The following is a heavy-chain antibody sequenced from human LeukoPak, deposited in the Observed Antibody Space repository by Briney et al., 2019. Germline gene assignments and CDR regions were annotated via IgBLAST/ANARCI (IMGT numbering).Heavy chain of an antibody. J-gene: IGHJ4*02. CDR1: GYTFISYG. Sequence: ASVKVSCKASGYTFISYGISWVRQAPGQGLEWMGWISAYNDNTNYAQKPQGRVTMTTDTSTSTAYIELRSLRSDDTAVYYCARNGSAVVSAAVPFDYWGQGTLVTVSS. D-gene: IGHD2-15*01. CDR2: ISAYNDNT. CDR3: ARNGSAVVSAAVPFDY. V-gene: IGHV1-18*01.